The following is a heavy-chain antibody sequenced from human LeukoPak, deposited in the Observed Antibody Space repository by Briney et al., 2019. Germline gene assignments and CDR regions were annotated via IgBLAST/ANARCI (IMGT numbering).Heavy chain of an antibody. CDR1: GGTFSSYA. CDR2: IIPIFGTA. CDR3: ARDGARYSSSPTNFDC. J-gene: IGHJ4*02. V-gene: IGHV1-69*13. Sequence: SVKVSCKASGGTFSSYAISWVRQAPGQGLEWMGGIIPIFGTANYAQKFQGRVTITADESTSTAYMELSSLRSEDTAVYYCARDGARYSSSPTNFDCWGQGTLVTVSS. D-gene: IGHD6-13*01.